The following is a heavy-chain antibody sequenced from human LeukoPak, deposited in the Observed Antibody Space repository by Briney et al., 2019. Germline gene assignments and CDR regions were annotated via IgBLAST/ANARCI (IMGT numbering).Heavy chain of an antibody. CDR1: GFTFNANY. Sequence: GGSLRLSCAASGFTFNANYMGWVRQAPRKGLEWVSVIYGSGTTYYADSVKGRFTISRDNPKNTVYLQLNFLRAEDTAVYYCVIDLGGRSGYWGQGILVTVSS. CDR3: VIDLGGRSGY. CDR2: IYGSGTT. V-gene: IGHV3-53*01. D-gene: IGHD1-26*01. J-gene: IGHJ4*02.